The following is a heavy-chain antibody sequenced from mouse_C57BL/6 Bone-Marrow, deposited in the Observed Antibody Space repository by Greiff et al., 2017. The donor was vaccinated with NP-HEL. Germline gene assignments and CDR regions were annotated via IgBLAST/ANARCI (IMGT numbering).Heavy chain of an antibody. CDR2: IVPENGDT. CDR3: TTRAWFAY. J-gene: IGHJ3*01. V-gene: IGHV14-4*01. Sequence: EVQLQESGAELVRPGASVKLSCTASGFNITDDYMHWVKQRPEQGLEWIGWIVPENGDTEYASKFQGKATITADTSSNTAYLQLGSLTSEVTAVYYCTTRAWFAYWGQGTLVTVSA. CDR1: GFNITDDY.